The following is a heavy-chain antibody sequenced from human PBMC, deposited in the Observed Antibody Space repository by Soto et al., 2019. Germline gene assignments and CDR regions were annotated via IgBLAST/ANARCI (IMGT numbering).Heavy chain of an antibody. CDR2: IYHSGST. CDR1: GGSISSGGYS. Sequence: QLQLQESGSGLVKPSQTLSLTCAVSGGSISSGGYSWSWIRQPPGKGLEWIGYIYHSGSTYYNPALKSRVTISVDRSKNQFSLQLSSVTAADTAVYYCARAHGSGWGAFDIWGQGTMVTVSS. D-gene: IGHD3-10*01. CDR3: ARAHGSGWGAFDI. V-gene: IGHV4-30-2*01. J-gene: IGHJ3*02.